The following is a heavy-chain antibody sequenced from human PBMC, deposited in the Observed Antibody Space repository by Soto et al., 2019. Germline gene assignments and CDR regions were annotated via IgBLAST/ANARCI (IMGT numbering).Heavy chain of an antibody. J-gene: IGHJ4*02. CDR3: ARHTRRPDILTGYAH. V-gene: IGHV5-51*01. Sequence: GESLKISCKGSGYSFTSYWIGWVRQMPGKGLEWMGIIYPGDSDTRYSPSFQGQVTISADKSISTAYLQWSSLKASDTAMYYCARHTRRPDILTGYAHWGQGTLVTVSS. CDR2: IYPGDSDT. CDR1: GYSFTSYW. D-gene: IGHD3-9*01.